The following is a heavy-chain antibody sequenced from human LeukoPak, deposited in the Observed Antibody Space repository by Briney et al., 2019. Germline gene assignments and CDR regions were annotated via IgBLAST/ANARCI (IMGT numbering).Heavy chain of an antibody. V-gene: IGHV1-46*01. Sequence: VSCLSSGYTFTTYYMHWVRQAPGQGLEWMGIINPSGGSATYAQKFQGRVTMTRDTSTTTVYMELSSLRSEGTAVYYCAREFGRFDPWGRGTLVTVSS. CDR1: GYTFTTYY. CDR2: INPSGGSA. D-gene: IGHD3-16*01. J-gene: IGHJ5*02. CDR3: AREFGRFDP.